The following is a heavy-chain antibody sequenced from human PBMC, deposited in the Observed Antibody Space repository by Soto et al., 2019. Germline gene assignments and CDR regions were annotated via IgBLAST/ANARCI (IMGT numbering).Heavy chain of an antibody. D-gene: IGHD6-13*01. V-gene: IGHV4-34*01. CDR3: ARGSSSSCYPRLPSPHYFMDF. Sequence: SETLSLTCAVYGGSFSGYYWSWIRQPPGKGLEWIGEINHSGSTNYNPSLKSRVTISVDTSKNQFSLKLSSVTAADTAVYYCARGSSSSCYPRLPSPHYFMDFSGKGTTVTGSS. CDR2: INHSGST. CDR1: GGSFSGYY. J-gene: IGHJ6*03.